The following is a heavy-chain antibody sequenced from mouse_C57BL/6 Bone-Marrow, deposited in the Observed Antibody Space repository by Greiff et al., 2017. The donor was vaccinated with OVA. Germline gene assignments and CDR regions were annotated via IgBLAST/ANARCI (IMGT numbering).Heavy chain of an antibody. CDR2: INPSSGYT. J-gene: IGHJ2*01. CDR1: GYTFTSYW. Sequence: VQLQESGAELAKPGASVKLSCNASGYTFTSYWMHWVKQRPGQGLEWIGYINPSSGYTKYNQKFKDKATLTADKSSSTAYMQLSSLTYEDSAVYYCARYYYGSSYGFDYWGQGTTLTVSS. D-gene: IGHD1-1*01. V-gene: IGHV1-7*01. CDR3: ARYYYGSSYGFDY.